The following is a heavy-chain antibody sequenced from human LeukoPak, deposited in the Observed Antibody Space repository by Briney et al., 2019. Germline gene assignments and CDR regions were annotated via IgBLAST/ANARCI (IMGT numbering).Heavy chain of an antibody. CDR1: GFTFSSYA. CDR3: AKGRTYCGGDCYPTGVNWFDP. J-gene: IGHJ5*02. V-gene: IGHV3-23*01. Sequence: PGGSLRLSCAASGFTFSSYAMSWVRQAPGKGLEWVSAISGSGGSTYYADSVKGRFTISRDNSKSTLYLQMNSLRAEDTAVYYCAKGRTYCGGDCYPTGVNWFDPWGQGTLVTVSS. CDR2: ISGSGGST. D-gene: IGHD2-21*02.